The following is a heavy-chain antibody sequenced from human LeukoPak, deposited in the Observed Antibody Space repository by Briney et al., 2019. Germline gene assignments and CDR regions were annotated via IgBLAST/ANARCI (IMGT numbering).Heavy chain of an antibody. J-gene: IGHJ4*02. D-gene: IGHD2-15*01. Sequence: SGPTLVNPTQTLTLTCTFSGFSLTTSGMCVSWIRQPPGKALEWLARIDWDDDKYYSTSLKTRLTISKDTSKNQVVLTMTNMDPVDTATYYCARTPQYCNNGSCYSSLGYWGQGTLVTVSS. CDR3: ARTPQYCNNGSCYSSLGY. CDR1: GFSLTTSGMC. V-gene: IGHV2-70*11. CDR2: IDWDDDK.